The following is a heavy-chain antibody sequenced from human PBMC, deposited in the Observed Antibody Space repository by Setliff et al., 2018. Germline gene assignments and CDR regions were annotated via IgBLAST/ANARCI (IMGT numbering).Heavy chain of an antibody. V-gene: IGHV1-69*13. CDR2: INPIFGTA. J-gene: IGHJ4*02. CDR1: GGTFSSYA. D-gene: IGHD1-26*01. Sequence: SVKVSCKASGGTFSSYAISWVRQAPGQGLEWMGGINPIFGTANYAQKFQGRVTITADESTSTAYMELSSPRSEDTAVYYCASNSGSQRTDFDYWGQGTLVTVSS. CDR3: ASNSGSQRTDFDY.